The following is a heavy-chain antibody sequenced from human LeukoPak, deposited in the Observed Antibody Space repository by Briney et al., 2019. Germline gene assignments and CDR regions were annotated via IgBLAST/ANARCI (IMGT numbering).Heavy chain of an antibody. J-gene: IGHJ3*02. CDR1: GGSISGYY. Sequence: PSETLSLTCTVSGGSISGYYWSWIRQPPGKGLEWIAYIYSSGSTNCNPSLQSRVTISVDTSKNQFSLKLSSVTAADTAMYYCARRSLAAPGKGAFDIWGQGTMVPVSS. CDR3: ARRSLAAPGKGAFDI. CDR2: IYSSGST. D-gene: IGHD6-13*01. V-gene: IGHV4-59*08.